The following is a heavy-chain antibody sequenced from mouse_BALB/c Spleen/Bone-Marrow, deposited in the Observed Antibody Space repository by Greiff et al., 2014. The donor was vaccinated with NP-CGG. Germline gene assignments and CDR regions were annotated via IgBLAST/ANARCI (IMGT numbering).Heavy chain of an antibody. Sequence: GKPGASVKLSCKASGYTFTSYWINWIKQRPGQGLEWIGRIAPGSGSTYYNEMFKGKAILTVDTSSSTAYIQLSSLSSEDSAVYFCANYRYDVNYWGQGSTIPFPS. J-gene: IGHJ2*01. CDR2: IAPGSGST. D-gene: IGHD2-14*01. V-gene: IGHV1S41*01. CDR1: GYTFTSYW. CDR3: ANYRYDVNY.